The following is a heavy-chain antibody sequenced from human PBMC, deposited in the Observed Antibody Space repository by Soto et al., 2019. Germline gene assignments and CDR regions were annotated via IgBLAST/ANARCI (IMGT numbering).Heavy chain of an antibody. Sequence: QVPLVESGGGVVQPGRSLRLSCAASGFTFSSYAMHWVRQAPGKGLEWVAVISYDGSNKYYADSVKGRFTISRDNSKNTLYLQMNSLRAEDTAVYYCAREPEVLPNWFDPWGQGTLVTVSS. J-gene: IGHJ5*02. CDR3: AREPEVLPNWFDP. V-gene: IGHV3-30-3*01. CDR1: GFTFSSYA. CDR2: ISYDGSNK.